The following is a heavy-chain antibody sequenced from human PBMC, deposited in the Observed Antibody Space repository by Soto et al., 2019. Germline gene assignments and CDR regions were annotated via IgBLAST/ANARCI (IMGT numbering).Heavy chain of an antibody. Sequence: GESLKISCKGSGYSFTSYWIGWVRQMPGKGLEWMGIIYPGDSDTRYSPSFQGQVTISADKSISTAYLQWSSLKASDTAMYYCARHLRVMGKNYYYYGMDVWGQGTTVTVSS. CDR2: IYPGDSDT. CDR1: GYSFTSYW. J-gene: IGHJ6*02. V-gene: IGHV5-51*01. D-gene: IGHD3-16*01. CDR3: ARHLRVMGKNYYYYGMDV.